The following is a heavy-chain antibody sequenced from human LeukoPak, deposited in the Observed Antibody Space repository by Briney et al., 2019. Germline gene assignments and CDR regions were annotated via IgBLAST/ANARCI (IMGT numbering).Heavy chain of an antibody. CDR3: ASGEYSRTRLGY. Sequence: ASVKVSCKASGYTFTSYGISWVRQAPGQGLEWMGWISAYNGSTNYAQKLQGRVTMTTDTSTSTAYMELRSLRSDDTAVYYCASGEYSRTRLGYWGQGTLVTVSS. V-gene: IGHV1-18*01. J-gene: IGHJ4*02. CDR2: ISAYNGST. CDR1: GYTFTSYG. D-gene: IGHD6-6*01.